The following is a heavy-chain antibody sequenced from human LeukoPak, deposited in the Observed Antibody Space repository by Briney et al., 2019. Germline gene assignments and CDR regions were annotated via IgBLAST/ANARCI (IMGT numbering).Heavy chain of an antibody. CDR2: ISYDGSNK. CDR1: GFTFSNYG. D-gene: IGHD6-19*01. V-gene: IGHV3-30*18. Sequence: TGGSLRLSCAASGFTFSNYGMTWVRQAPGKGLEWVAVISYDGSNKYYADSVKGRFTISRDNSKNTLYLQMNSLRAEDTAVYYCAKDRISGWRYYFDYWGQGTLVTVSS. CDR3: AKDRISGWRYYFDY. J-gene: IGHJ4*02.